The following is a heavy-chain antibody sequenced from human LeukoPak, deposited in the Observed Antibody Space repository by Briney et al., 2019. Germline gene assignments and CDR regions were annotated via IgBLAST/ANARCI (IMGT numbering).Heavy chain of an antibody. J-gene: IGHJ3*02. D-gene: IGHD6-6*01. CDR1: GGSISSYY. V-gene: IGHV4-59*01. CDR2: IYYSGST. CDR3: ARGSMDAFDI. Sequence: PSETLSLTCAVPGGSISSYYWSWIRQPPGKGLEWIGYIYYSGSTNYNPSLKSRVTISVDTSKNQFSLKLSSVTAADTAVYYCARGSMDAFDIWGQGTMVTVSS.